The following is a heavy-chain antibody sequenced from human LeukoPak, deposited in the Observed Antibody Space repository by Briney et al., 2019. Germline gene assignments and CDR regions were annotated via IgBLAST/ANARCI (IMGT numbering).Heavy chain of an antibody. V-gene: IGHV5-51*01. CDR1: GYSFTSYW. J-gene: IGHJ3*02. CDR3: ARQAATVVTPRAFDI. Sequence: GESLKISCKGSGYSFTSYWIGWVRQIPGKGLEWMGIIYPGDSDTRYSPSFQGQVSISADKSISTAYLQWSSLKASDTAMFYCARQAATVVTPRAFDIWGQGTMVTVSS. D-gene: IGHD4-23*01. CDR2: IYPGDSDT.